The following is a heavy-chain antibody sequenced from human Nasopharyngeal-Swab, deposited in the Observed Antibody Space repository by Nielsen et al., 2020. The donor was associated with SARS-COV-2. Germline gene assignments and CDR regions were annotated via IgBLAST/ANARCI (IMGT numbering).Heavy chain of an antibody. V-gene: IGHV3-48*04. CDR1: GFTFSNYG. Sequence: GESLKISCVTSGFTFSNYGVNWLRQAPGKGLEWIAYISGNSHIIYHAESVKDRFSISRDNAKSSLFLQMNSVRADDTAVYYCARDRGGPRAAAAFDYWGQGIPVTVSS. CDR2: ISGNSHII. D-gene: IGHD6-13*01. CDR3: ARDRGGPRAAAAFDY. J-gene: IGHJ4*02.